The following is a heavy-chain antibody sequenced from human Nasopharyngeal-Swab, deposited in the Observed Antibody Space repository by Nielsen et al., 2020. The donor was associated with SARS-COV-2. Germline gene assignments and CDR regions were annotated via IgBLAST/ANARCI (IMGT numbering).Heavy chain of an antibody. V-gene: IGHV1-3*01. D-gene: IGHD3-3*01. CDR1: GYTFTSYA. Sequence: ASVKVSCKASGYTFTSYAMHWVRQAPGQRLEWMGWINAGNGNTKYSQKFQGRVTITRDTSASTAYMELSSLRSEETAVYYCARICFFFGVVIRTIYYYYYYMDVWGKGTTVTVSS. CDR2: INAGNGNT. CDR3: ARICFFFGVVIRTIYYYYYYMDV. J-gene: IGHJ6*03.